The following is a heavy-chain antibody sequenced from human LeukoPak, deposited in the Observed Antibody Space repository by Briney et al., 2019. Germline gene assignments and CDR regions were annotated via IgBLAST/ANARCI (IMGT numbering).Heavy chain of an antibody. CDR3: ARGSPQGYYEGGNWFDP. J-gene: IGHJ5*02. CDR2: IYHSGST. D-gene: IGHD3-22*01. CDR1: GGSISSGGYY. V-gene: IGHV4-30-2*01. Sequence: PSETLSLTCTVSGGSISSGGYYWSWIRQPPGKGLEWIGYIYHSGSTYYNPSLKSRVTISVDRSKNQFSLKLSSVTAADTAVYYCARGSPQGYYEGGNWFDPWGQGTLVTVSS.